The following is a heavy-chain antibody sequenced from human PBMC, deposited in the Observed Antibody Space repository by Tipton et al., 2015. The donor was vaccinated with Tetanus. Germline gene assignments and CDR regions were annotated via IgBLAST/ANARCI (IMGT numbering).Heavy chain of an antibody. Sequence: LRLSCAASGFTFRSYWMHWVRQPPGKGLVWVSRIKSDGSKTTYADSVKGRFTISRDNAKNTLYLEMNSLRAEDTAVYYCARPAKQWLVPVDSWGQGTLVTVSS. V-gene: IGHV3-74*01. D-gene: IGHD6-19*01. CDR2: IKSDGSKT. CDR1: GFTFRSYW. J-gene: IGHJ4*02. CDR3: ARPAKQWLVPVDS.